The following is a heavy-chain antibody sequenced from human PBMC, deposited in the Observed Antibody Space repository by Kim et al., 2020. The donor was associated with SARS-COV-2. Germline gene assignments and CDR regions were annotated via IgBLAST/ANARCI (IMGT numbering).Heavy chain of an antibody. V-gene: IGHV1-3*01. Sequence: ASVKVSCKASGYTFTSYAMHWVRQAPGQRLEWMGWINAGNGNTKYSQKFQGRVTITRDTSASTAYMELSSLRSEDTAVYYCATDDSSGYSFDYWGQGTLVTVSS. CDR2: INAGNGNT. CDR1: GYTFTSYA. D-gene: IGHD3-22*01. J-gene: IGHJ4*02. CDR3: ATDDSSGYSFDY.